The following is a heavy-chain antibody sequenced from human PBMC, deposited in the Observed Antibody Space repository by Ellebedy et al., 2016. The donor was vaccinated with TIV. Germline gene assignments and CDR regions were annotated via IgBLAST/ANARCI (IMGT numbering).Heavy chain of an antibody. CDR2: IYHSGST. D-gene: IGHD6-19*01. J-gene: IGHJ4*02. CDR1: GGSFSGYY. CDR3: ARGEGGWSWAGYFDY. Sequence: SETLSLTCAVYGGSFSGYYWSWIRQPPGKGLEWIGSIYHSGSTYYNPSLKSRVTISVDTSKNQFSLKLSSVTAADTAVYYCARGEGGWSWAGYFDYWGQGTLVTVSS. V-gene: IGHV4-34*01.